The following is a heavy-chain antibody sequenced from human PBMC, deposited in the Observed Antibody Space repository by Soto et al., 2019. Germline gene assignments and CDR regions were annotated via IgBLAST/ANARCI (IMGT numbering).Heavy chain of an antibody. D-gene: IGHD2-15*01. CDR3: ARADLRGGSPFDP. CDR1: GYTFTDSF. CDR2: INPISGAT. V-gene: IGHV1-2*04. J-gene: IGHJ5*02. Sequence: QVQLVQSGAEVKKPGASVKVSCKASGYTFTDSFIHWVRQAPGQGLEWLGWINPISGATNYAQNLPDCVSMTRNTSLSTAYTELSRLKSGDPAVYFCARADLRGGSPFDPRGQGTLVTVSS.